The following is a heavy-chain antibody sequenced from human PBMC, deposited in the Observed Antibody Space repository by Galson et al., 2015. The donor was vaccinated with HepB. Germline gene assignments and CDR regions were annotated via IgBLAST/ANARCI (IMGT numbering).Heavy chain of an antibody. CDR1: GFTFSNAW. CDR3: ARGLPIPSSWVDY. CDR2: ISYDGGNK. Sequence: SLRLSCAASGFTFSNAWMSWVRQAPGKGLEWVAVISYDGGNKYYADFVKGRFTISRDNSRNTLYLQMNSLRAEDTAVYYCARGLPIPSSWVDYWGQGTLVTVSS. V-gene: IGHV3-30-3*01. J-gene: IGHJ4*02. D-gene: IGHD6-13*01.